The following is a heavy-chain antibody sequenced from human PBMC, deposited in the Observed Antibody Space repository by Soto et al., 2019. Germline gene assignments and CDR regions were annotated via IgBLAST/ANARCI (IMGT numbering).Heavy chain of an antibody. CDR2: IYYSGST. CDR1: GGSISSYY. Sequence: TLSLTCTVSGGSISSYYWSWIRQPPGKGLEWIGYIYYSGSTNYNPSLKSRVTISVDTSKNQFSLKLSSVTAEDTAVYYCARYSEGRERNEWWGPGTLVNVFS. V-gene: IGHV4-59*12. D-gene: IGHD6-13*01. J-gene: IGHJ4*02. CDR3: ARYSEGRERNEW.